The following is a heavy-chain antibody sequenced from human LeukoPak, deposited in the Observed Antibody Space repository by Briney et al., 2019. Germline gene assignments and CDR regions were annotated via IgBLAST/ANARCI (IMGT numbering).Heavy chain of an antibody. CDR2: MNPNSGNT. J-gene: IGHJ4*02. CDR1: GYTFTGYY. CDR3: ARGGPSRDPADY. Sequence: ASVKVSCKASGYTFTGYYMHWVRQAPGQGLEWMGWMNPNSGNTGYAQKFQGRVTITRNTSISTAYMELSSLRSGDTAVYYCARGGPSRDPADYWGQGTLVTVS. V-gene: IGHV1-8*03.